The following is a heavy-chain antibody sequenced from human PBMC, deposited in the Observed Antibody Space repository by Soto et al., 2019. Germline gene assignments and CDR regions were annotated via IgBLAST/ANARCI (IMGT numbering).Heavy chain of an antibody. Sequence: EVQLVESGGGLVQTGGSLRLSCKASGLTFSDYWMHWVRQAPGKGLVWVSRISGDGRTTTYADSVRGRFTISRDNAKNTAYLEINSLRDEDTAVYYCAGGGYSGAVIFSLTDHWGPGTLVTVSS. J-gene: IGHJ4*02. V-gene: IGHV3-74*01. D-gene: IGHD3-10*01. CDR1: GLTFSDYW. CDR3: AGGGYSGAVIFSLTDH. CDR2: ISGDGRTT.